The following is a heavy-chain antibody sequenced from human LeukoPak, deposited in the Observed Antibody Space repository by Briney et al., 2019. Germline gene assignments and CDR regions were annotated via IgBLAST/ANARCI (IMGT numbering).Heavy chain of an antibody. D-gene: IGHD1-26*01. J-gene: IGHJ4*02. Sequence: GGSLRLSCAASGFTLSSYGMNWVRQAPGKGLDWVAFLRYDGSTAFYEDSVKGRFTISRDSSKNTLYLQMNSLTPADTAVYYCAKDPYGGTYPSYFDYWGQGTLVTVSS. V-gene: IGHV3-30*02. CDR2: LRYDGSTA. CDR1: GFTLSSYG. CDR3: AKDPYGGTYPSYFDY.